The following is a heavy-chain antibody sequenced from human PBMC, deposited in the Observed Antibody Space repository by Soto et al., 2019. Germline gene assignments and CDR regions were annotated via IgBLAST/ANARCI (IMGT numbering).Heavy chain of an antibody. CDR3: ARSTVTNYYYYGMDV. V-gene: IGHV4-31*03. Sequence: QVQLQESGPGLVKPSQTLSLTCTVSGGSISSGGYYWSWIRQHPGKGLEWIGYIYYSGSTYYNPSLKSRVTISVDTSKYQFSLKLSSVTAADTAVYYCARSTVTNYYYYGMDVWGQGTTVTVSS. D-gene: IGHD4-4*01. CDR1: GGSISSGGYY. J-gene: IGHJ6*02. CDR2: IYYSGST.